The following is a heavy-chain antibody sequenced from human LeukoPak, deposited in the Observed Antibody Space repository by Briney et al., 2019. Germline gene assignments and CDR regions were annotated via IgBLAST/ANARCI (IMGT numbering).Heavy chain of an antibody. CDR2: INPNSGGT. Sequence: ASVKVSCKASGYTFTGYYMHWVRQAPGQGLEWMGWINPNSGGTNYAQKFSGRVTLTRDTSTSTLYMGLSRVRADDTAVYYCARVIEGGDYLDYWGQGTLVTVSS. CDR1: GYTFTGYY. D-gene: IGHD3-16*01. V-gene: IGHV1-2*02. CDR3: ARVIEGGDYLDY. J-gene: IGHJ4*02.